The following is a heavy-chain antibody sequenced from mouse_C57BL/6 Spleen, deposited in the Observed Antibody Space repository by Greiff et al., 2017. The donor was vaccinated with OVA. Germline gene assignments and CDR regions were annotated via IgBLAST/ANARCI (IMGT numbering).Heavy chain of an antibody. J-gene: IGHJ1*03. CDR1: GFNFNDYY. CDR2: IDPEDGET. D-gene: IGHD1-1*01. Sequence: VQLQQSGAELVKPGASVKLSCTASGFNFNDYYMHWVKQRTEQGLEWIGRIDPEDGETKYDPKFQGKATITADTSSNTAYLQLSSLTSEDTAVYYCASPTDYYSRGYWYFDVWGTGTTVTVSS. V-gene: IGHV14-2*01. CDR3: ASPTDYYSRGYWYFDV.